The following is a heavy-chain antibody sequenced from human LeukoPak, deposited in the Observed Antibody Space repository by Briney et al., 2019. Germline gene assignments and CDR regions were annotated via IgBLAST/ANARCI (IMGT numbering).Heavy chain of an antibody. V-gene: IGHV3-48*03. D-gene: IGHD3-16*01. CDR2: ISPSATII. Sequence: GGSLRLSCAASGFTFSDYEMNWVRQAPGKGLEWVSYISPSATIIHYADAVKGRFTISRNNAENPLYLQMNSLRAVDTAVYYCVRDGGRTSAGFRPHYFDYWGQGALVTVSS. CDR3: VRDGGRTSAGFRPHYFDY. J-gene: IGHJ4*02. CDR1: GFTFSDYE.